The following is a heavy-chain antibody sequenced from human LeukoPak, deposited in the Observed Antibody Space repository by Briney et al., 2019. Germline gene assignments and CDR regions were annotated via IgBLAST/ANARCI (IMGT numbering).Heavy chain of an antibody. V-gene: IGHV1-18*01. CDR1: GYTFTSYG. D-gene: IGHD3/OR15-3a*01. Sequence: VASVEVSCKASGYTFTSYGISWVRQAPGQGLEWMGWISAYNGNTNYAQKFQGRVTMTTDTSTSTAYMELRSLRSDDTAVYYCARGASFGPFDYWGQGTLVTVSS. J-gene: IGHJ4*02. CDR2: ISAYNGNT. CDR3: ARGASFGPFDY.